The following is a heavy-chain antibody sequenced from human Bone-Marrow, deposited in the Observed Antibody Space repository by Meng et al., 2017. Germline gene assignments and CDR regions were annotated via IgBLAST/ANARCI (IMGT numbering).Heavy chain of an antibody. Sequence: QGQLKQWGAGLLKPSEPLSLTCAVYGGSFSGYYWSWIRQPPGKGLEWIGEINHSGSTNYNPSLKSRVTISVDTSKNQFSLKLSSVTAADTAVYYCARGPRRAIAAAGTGYFDLWGRGTLVTVSS. CDR2: INHSGST. J-gene: IGHJ2*01. CDR1: GGSFSGYY. CDR3: ARGPRRAIAAAGTGYFDL. D-gene: IGHD6-13*01. V-gene: IGHV4-34*01.